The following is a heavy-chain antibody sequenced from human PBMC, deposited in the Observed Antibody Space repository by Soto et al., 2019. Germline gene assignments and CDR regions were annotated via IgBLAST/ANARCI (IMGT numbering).Heavy chain of an antibody. CDR2: INPNDGDT. CDR3: ARDSYSGSYVH. J-gene: IGHJ4*02. D-gene: IGHD1-26*01. V-gene: IGHV1-2*02. CDR1: GYTFTAYS. Sequence: QVQLVQSGAEVKKPGASVKVPCKASGYTFTAYSIHWVRQAPGQGLEWMGWINPNDGDTNYAQNFQDRVTMTSDTSITTEYMDLSRLTSDDTAVYFCARDSYSGSYVHWGQGTLVTVSS.